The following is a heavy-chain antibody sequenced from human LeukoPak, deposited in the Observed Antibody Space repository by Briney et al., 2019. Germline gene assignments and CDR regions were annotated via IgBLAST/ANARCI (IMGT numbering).Heavy chain of an antibody. D-gene: IGHD1-7*01. V-gene: IGHV1-18*01. CDR1: GYAFVSYS. Sequence: ASVKVSCKASGYAFVSYSISWVRQGPGQGLEWMGWINTYSGDTIYAQRLQGRVAMTTDTSTSTAYMELRSLRSDDTAAYYCVRESGETGTTWFDPWGQGTLVTVSS. CDR3: VRESGETGTTWFDP. CDR2: INTYSGDT. J-gene: IGHJ5*02.